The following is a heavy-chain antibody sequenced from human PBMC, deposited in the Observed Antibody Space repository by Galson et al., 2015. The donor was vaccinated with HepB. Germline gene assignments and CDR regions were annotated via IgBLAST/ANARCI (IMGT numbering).Heavy chain of an antibody. CDR1: GFTFSSYG. CDR3: ARGAGTSRINDAFDI. V-gene: IGHV3-33*01. Sequence: SLRLACAASGFTFSSYGMHWVRQAPGKGLEWVAVIWYVGSNKYYADSVKGRFTISRDNSKNTLYLQMNSLRAEDTAVYYCARGAGTSRINDAFDIWGQGTMVTVSS. CDR2: IWYVGSNK. J-gene: IGHJ3*02. D-gene: IGHD1-1*01.